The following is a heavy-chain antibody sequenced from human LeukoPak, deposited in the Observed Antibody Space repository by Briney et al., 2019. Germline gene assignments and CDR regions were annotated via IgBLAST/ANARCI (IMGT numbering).Heavy chain of an antibody. J-gene: IGHJ4*02. CDR3: ARDETTPLPGAY. CDR2: INHSGST. V-gene: IGHV4-34*01. Sequence: PSETLSLTCAVYGGSFSGYYWNWIRQPPGKGLEWNGEINHSGSTHYNPSLKSRVTMSVDTSKNQFSMELSSVTAADTAVYYCARDETTPLPGAYWGQGTLVTVSS. CDR1: GGSFSGYY. D-gene: IGHD4-17*01.